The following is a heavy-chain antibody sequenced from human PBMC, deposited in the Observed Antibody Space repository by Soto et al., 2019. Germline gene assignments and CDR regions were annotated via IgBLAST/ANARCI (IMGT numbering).Heavy chain of an antibody. V-gene: IGHV1-69*13. CDR3: ARDPDPSPRRVGYFDY. D-gene: IGHD2-15*01. CDR2: IIPIFGTA. CDR1: GGTFSSYA. Sequence: LVKVSCKASGGTFSSYAISWVRQAPGQGLEWMGGIIPIFGTANYAQKFQGRVTITADESTSTAYMELSSLRSEDTAVYYCARDPDPSPRRVGYFDYWGQGTLVTVSS. J-gene: IGHJ4*02.